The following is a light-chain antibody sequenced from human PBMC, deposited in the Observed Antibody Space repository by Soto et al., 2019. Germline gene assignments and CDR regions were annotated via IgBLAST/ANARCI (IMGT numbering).Light chain of an antibody. J-gene: IGLJ2*01. V-gene: IGLV2-11*01. Sequence: QSALTQPRSVSGSPGQSVTISCTGTSSDVGGYNYVSWYQQQPGKAPKLMISEVTKRPSGVPDRFSGSKSGNTASLTVSGLQAEDEADYYCSSYTGSDKLLFGGGTQLTVL. CDR3: SSYTGSDKLL. CDR2: EVT. CDR1: SSDVGGYNY.